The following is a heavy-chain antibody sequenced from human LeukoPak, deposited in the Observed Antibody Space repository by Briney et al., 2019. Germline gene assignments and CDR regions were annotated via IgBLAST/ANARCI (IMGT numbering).Heavy chain of an antibody. Sequence: ASVKVSCKASGNTFSNYGISWVRQAPGQGLEWMGGIIPIFGTTNNAQKFQGRVTITADESTSTAYMELSSLRSEDTALYYCARDGPYDYVWGSYRHITNFDYWGQGTLVTVSS. J-gene: IGHJ4*02. D-gene: IGHD3-16*02. CDR1: GNTFSNYG. V-gene: IGHV1-69*13. CDR3: ARDGPYDYVWGSYRHITNFDY. CDR2: IIPIFGTT.